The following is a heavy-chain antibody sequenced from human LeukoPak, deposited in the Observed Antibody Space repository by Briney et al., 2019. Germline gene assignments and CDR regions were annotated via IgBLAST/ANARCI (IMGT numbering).Heavy chain of an antibody. CDR2: IYYSGRA. V-gene: IGHV4-39*07. CDR3: AREKYYYDSSGYASEWYFDL. D-gene: IGHD3-22*01. Sequence: PSETLSLTCTVSSGSISSSDYYWGWIRQPPGKGLEWIGTIYYSGRAYYNPSLKSRVTISVDTSKNQFSLKLSSVTAADTAVYYCAREKYYYDSSGYASEWYFDLWGRGTLVTVSS. CDR1: SGSISSSDYY. J-gene: IGHJ2*01.